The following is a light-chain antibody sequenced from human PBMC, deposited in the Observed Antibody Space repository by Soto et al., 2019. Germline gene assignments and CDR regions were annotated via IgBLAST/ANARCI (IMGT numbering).Light chain of an antibody. CDR2: DAS. CDR1: QSVSSY. Sequence: EIVWTQSPATLSLSPGARATLSCRASQSVSSYLAWYQQKPGQAPRLLIYDASNRATGIPARFSGSGSGTDFPLNISSLEPEDFAVYYSQQRSNWPPVLTFGGGTKVEIK. J-gene: IGKJ4*01. CDR3: QQRSNWPPVLT. V-gene: IGKV3-11*01.